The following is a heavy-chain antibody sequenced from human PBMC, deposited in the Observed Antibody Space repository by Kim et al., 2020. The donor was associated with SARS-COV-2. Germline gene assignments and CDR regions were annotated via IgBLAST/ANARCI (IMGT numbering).Heavy chain of an antibody. J-gene: IGHJ5*02. CDR1: GGSISSGSYY. D-gene: IGHD3-3*01. Sequence: SETLSLTCTVSGGSISSGSYYWSWIRQPAGKGLEWIGRIYTSGSTNYNPSLKSRVTISVDTSKNQFSLKLSSVTAADTAVYYCARNDFWSATDPWGQGTLVTVSS. V-gene: IGHV4-61*02. CDR2: IYTSGST. CDR3: ARNDFWSATDP.